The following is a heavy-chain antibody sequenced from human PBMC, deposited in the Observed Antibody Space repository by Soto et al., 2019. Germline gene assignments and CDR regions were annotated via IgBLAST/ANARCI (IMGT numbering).Heavy chain of an antibody. D-gene: IGHD3-3*01. CDR2: IKRDGSST. V-gene: IGHV3-74*01. J-gene: IGHJ4*02. CDR1: GLTFSSYW. CDR3: ARDNGHGTYYTPC. Sequence: EEQLVESGGGLVQPGGSLRLSCAASGLTFSSYWMHWVRQAPGKGLVWVSRIKRDGSSTSYADSVEGRFTISRDNAKNTVYLQMNSLRGEDTAVYYCARDNGHGTYYTPCWGQGTLVTVSS.